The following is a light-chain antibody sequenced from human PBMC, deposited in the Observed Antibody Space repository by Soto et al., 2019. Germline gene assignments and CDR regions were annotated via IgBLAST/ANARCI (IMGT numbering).Light chain of an antibody. J-gene: IGLJ1*01. V-gene: IGLV2-23*01. CDR3: CSYASSSSYV. CDR2: EGT. CDR1: TSDVGGYNL. Sequence: QSALTQPASVSGSPGQSITISCSGTTSDVGGYNLVSWYQQHTAKAPKLLIYEGTQRPSGVSSRFSGSKSGNTASLTISGLQAEDEADYYCCSYASSSSYVFANGTKVT.